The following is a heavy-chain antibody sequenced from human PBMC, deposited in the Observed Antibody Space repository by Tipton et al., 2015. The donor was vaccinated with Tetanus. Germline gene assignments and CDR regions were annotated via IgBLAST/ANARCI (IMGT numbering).Heavy chain of an antibody. CDR1: GGSISTGGYS. V-gene: IGHV4-31*03. CDR3: ARHHPPRGFPYGGLHP. Sequence: TLSLTCTVSGGSISTGGYSWNWIRQHPGKGLEWIGYIYDSGNTHYNPSLKSRVTISVDASKTQFSLKLTSVTAADTAVYYCARHHPPRGFPYGGLHPWGQGTLVTVSS. CDR2: IYDSGNT. D-gene: IGHD3-16*01. J-gene: IGHJ5*02.